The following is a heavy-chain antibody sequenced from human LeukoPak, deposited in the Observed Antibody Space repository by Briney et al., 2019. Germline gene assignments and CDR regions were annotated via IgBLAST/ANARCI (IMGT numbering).Heavy chain of an antibody. J-gene: IGHJ4*02. V-gene: IGHV4-39*01. D-gene: IGHD2-2*02. Sequence: PSETLYLTCTVSGGSISSSSYYWGWIRQPPGKGLEWIGSIYYSGSTYYNPSLKSRVTISVDTSKNQFSLKLSSVTAADTAVYYCARHLVVVPAAINYWGQGTLVTVSS. CDR3: ARHLVVVPAAINY. CDR1: GGSISSSSYY. CDR2: IYYSGST.